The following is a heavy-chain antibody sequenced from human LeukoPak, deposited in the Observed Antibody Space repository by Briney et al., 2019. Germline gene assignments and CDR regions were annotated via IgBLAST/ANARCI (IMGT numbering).Heavy chain of an antibody. V-gene: IGHV3-74*01. D-gene: IGHD2-2*01. CDR1: GFTFSSHW. J-gene: IGHJ5*02. Sequence: PGGSLRLSCAASGFTFSSHWMHWVRRAPGKGLVGVSGISCDGSSTNYADSVKGRFTISRDNAKNTLYLQMYSLSAEDTAVYYCARGDCGSTSCNWFDPWGQGTLVTVSS. CDR2: ISCDGSST. CDR3: ARGDCGSTSCNWFDP.